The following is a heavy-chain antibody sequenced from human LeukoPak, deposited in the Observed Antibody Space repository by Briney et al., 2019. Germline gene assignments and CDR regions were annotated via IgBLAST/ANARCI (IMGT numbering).Heavy chain of an antibody. CDR1: GFTFSSYW. D-gene: IGHD3-22*01. Sequence: GGSLRLSCAASGFTFSSYWMHWVRQAPGKGLVWVSRINGDGNTNYADSVKGRFTISRDNAKNTVSLQMNSLRAEDTGVYYCARAPSEIGGYYPEYFRHWGQGTLVTVSS. V-gene: IGHV3-74*01. CDR2: INGDGNT. J-gene: IGHJ1*01. CDR3: ARAPSEIGGYYPEYFRH.